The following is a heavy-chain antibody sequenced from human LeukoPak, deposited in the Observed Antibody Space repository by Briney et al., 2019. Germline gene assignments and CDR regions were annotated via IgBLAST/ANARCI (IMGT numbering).Heavy chain of an antibody. J-gene: IGHJ6*02. Sequence: GGSLRLSCAASGFTFSSYWMSWVRQAPGKGLEWVANIKQDGSEKYYVGSVKGRFTISRDNAKNSLYLQMNSLRAEDTAVYYCARDHLLSTPLYYYYGMDVWGQGTTVTVSS. CDR1: GFTFSSYW. CDR3: ARDHLLSTPLYYYYGMDV. CDR2: IKQDGSEK. D-gene: IGHD5/OR15-5a*01. V-gene: IGHV3-7*01.